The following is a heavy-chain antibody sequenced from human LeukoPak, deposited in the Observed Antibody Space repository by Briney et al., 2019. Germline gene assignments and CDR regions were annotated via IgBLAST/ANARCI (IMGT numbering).Heavy chain of an antibody. Sequence: GGSLRLSCAASGFTFSSYALHWVRQAPGKGLEWVAVISYDGSNKYYADSVKGRFTISRDNSKNTLYLQMNSLRAEDTAVYYCARDPGYYDSSGLDLWGQGTLVTVSS. CDR3: ARDPGYYDSSGLDL. V-gene: IGHV3-30*04. CDR1: GFTFSSYA. J-gene: IGHJ5*02. D-gene: IGHD3-22*01. CDR2: ISYDGSNK.